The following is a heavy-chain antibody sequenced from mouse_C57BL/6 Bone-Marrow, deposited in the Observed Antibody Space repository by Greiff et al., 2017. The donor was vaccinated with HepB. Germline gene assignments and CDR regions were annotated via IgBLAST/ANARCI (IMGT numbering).Heavy chain of an antibody. CDR2: INPSSGYT. D-gene: IGHD2-2*01. V-gene: IGHV1-4*01. CDR3: ARNMVKGFAY. J-gene: IGHJ3*01. Sequence: VQLQQSGAELARPGASVKMSCKASGYTFTSYTMHWVKQRLGQGLEWIGYINPSSGYTKYNQKFKDKATLTADKSSSTAYMQLSSLTSEDSAVYYCARNMVKGFAYWGQGTLVTVSA. CDR1: GYTFTSYT.